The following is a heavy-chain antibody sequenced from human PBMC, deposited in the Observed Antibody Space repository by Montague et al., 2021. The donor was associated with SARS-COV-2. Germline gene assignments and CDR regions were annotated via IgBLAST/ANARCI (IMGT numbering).Heavy chain of an antibody. CDR2: IGDRGINT. CDR3: AKEVPRWYFDL. V-gene: IGHV3-64*02. J-gene: IGHJ2*01. CDR1: GFTFSIYA. Sequence: SLRLSCAASGFTFSIYAIHWVRQAPGKGLEYVSAIGDRGINTYYADSVKGRFTISRDDSKNTVYLQMSSLKTEDMAVYYCAKEVPRWYFDLWGRGTPVTVSS.